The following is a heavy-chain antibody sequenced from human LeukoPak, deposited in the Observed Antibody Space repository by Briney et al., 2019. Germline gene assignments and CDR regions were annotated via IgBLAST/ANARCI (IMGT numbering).Heavy chain of an antibody. Sequence: SETLSLTSAVYVGSFSGYYWSCIRQPPGKRLEWIWEINHSGSTNYNPSLKSRVTISVDTSKNHFSMKLRSVTAADTAVYYCAGPGAGDLDYWGQGTLVTVSS. J-gene: IGHJ4*02. CDR3: AGPGAGDLDY. D-gene: IGHD3-10*01. V-gene: IGHV4-34*01. CDR2: INHSGST. CDR1: VGSFSGYY.